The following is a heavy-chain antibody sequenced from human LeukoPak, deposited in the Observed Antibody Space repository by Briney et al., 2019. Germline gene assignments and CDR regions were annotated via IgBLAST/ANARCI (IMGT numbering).Heavy chain of an antibody. CDR3: ARDHCSGGSCYFPLDY. D-gene: IGHD2-15*01. CDR2: IYTSGST. CDR1: GGSISSYY. J-gene: IGHJ4*02. V-gene: IGHV4-4*07. Sequence: SETLSLTCTVSGGSISSYYWSWIRQPAGKGLEWIGRIYTSGSTNYNPSLKSRVTMSVDTSKNQFSLKLSSVTAADTAVYYCARDHCSGGSCYFPLDYWGQGTLVTVSS.